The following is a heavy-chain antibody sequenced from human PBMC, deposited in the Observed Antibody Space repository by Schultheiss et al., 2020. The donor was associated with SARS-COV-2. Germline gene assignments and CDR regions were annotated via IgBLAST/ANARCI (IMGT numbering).Heavy chain of an antibody. CDR2: ISPYNGNT. CDR1: GYTFTTYG. D-gene: IGHD1-7*01. J-gene: IGHJ4*02. Sequence: ASVKVSCEASGYTFTTYGFSWVRQAPGQGLEWMGWISPYNGNTNYARKLQGRVTMTADTSTNTVYMELRSLRSDDTAMYYCASKMTGTTDAFDYWGQGTLVTVSS. CDR3: ASKMTGTTDAFDY. V-gene: IGHV1-18*01.